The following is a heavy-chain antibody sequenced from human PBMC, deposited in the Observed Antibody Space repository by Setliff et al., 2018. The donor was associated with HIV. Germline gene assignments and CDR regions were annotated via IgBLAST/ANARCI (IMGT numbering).Heavy chain of an antibody. CDR2: INPTGGST. D-gene: IGHD3-22*01. Sequence: ASVKVSCKASGYTFTGYYMHWVRQAPGQGLEWMGIINPTGGSTTYAQKFQGRVTMTRDMSTSTVYMELSSLRSEDRAMYYCARDFYGTSGYPEGYFQHWGQGTLVTVSS. V-gene: IGHV1-46*01. J-gene: IGHJ1*01. CDR1: GYTFTGYY. CDR3: ARDFYGTSGYPEGYFQH.